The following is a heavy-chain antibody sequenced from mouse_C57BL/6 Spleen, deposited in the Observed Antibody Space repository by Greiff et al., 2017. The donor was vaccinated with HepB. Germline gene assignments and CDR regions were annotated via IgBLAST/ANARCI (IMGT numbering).Heavy chain of an antibody. Sequence: QVQLQQPGAELVMPGASVKLSCKASGYTFTSYWLHWVKQRPGQGLEWIGEIGPSDSYTNYNQKFKGKSTLTVDKSSSTAYMQLSSLTSEDSAVYYCARRGDYDGFDYWGQGTTLTVSS. J-gene: IGHJ2*01. D-gene: IGHD2-4*01. CDR2: IGPSDSYT. CDR3: ARRGDYDGFDY. V-gene: IGHV1-69*01. CDR1: GYTFTSYW.